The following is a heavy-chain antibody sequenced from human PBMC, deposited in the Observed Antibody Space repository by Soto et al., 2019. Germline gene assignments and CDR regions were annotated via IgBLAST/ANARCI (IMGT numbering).Heavy chain of an antibody. CDR1: GFTFSTYW. J-gene: IGHJ3*01. CDR2: ISQDGSTT. D-gene: IGHD4-17*01. V-gene: IGHV3-74*01. Sequence: EGQLVESGGGLVQPGGSLRLSCVASGFTFSTYWMHWIRHTPGKGPVWVARISQDGSTTGYADSVKGRFTVSRDNAKNTLSLQMNSLRAEGTALYYCVRDRTTPTLFELWSRGTVVTVSS. CDR3: VRDRTTPTLFEL.